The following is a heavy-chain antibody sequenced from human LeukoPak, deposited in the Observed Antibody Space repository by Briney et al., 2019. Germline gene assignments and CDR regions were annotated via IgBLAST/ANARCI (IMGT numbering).Heavy chain of an antibody. Sequence: PGRSLRLFCAASGFTFTTYAMSWVRQAPGKGLEWVSGISGSGSSTYYADSVKGRFTISRDNSKNTLYLQLNSLRVEDTAVYYCAKNSHYDYIWGATHWGQGTLLTVSS. D-gene: IGHD3-16*01. CDR2: ISGSGSST. CDR1: GFTFTTYA. CDR3: AKNSHYDYIWGATH. J-gene: IGHJ4*02. V-gene: IGHV3-23*01.